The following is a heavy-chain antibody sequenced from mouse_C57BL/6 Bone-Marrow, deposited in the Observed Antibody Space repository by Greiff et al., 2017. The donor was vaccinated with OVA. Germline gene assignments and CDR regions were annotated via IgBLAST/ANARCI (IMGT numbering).Heavy chain of an antibody. V-gene: IGHV1-39*01. CDR1: GYSFTDYN. Sequence: VQLQQSGPELVKPGASVKISCKASGYSFTDYNMNWVKQSNGKSLEWIGVINPNYGTTSYNQKLKGKATLTVDHSSSTAYMQLNSLTSEDSAVYYCARGIYYYGSSYDAMDDWGQGTSVTVSS. J-gene: IGHJ4*01. CDR3: ARGIYYYGSSYDAMDD. CDR2: INPNYGTT. D-gene: IGHD1-1*01.